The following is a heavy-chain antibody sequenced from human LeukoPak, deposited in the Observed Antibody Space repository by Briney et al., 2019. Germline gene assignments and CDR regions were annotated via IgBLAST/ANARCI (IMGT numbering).Heavy chain of an antibody. CDR2: IWYDGSNK. V-gene: IGHV3-33*01. D-gene: IGHD2-8*01. J-gene: IGHJ4*02. CDR1: GFTFSSYG. Sequence: PGGSLRLSCAASGFTFSSYGMHWVRQAPGKGLEWVAVIWYDGSNKYYADSVKGRFTISRDNPKNTLYLQMNSLRAEDTAVYYCARDNMLMNFDYWGQGTLVTVSS. CDR3: ARDNMLMNFDY.